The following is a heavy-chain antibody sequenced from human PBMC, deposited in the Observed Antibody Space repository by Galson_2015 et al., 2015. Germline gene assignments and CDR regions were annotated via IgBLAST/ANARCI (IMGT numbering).Heavy chain of an antibody. Sequence: SLRLSCAASGFTVSSNYMSWVRQAPGKGLEWVSVIYSGGSIYYADSVKGRFTISRDNAKNSLYLQMNSLRAEDTAVYYCARSLRSGTNYWGQGTLVTVSS. CDR1: GFTVSSNY. CDR3: ARSLRSGTNY. D-gene: IGHD3-3*01. V-gene: IGHV3-53*01. CDR2: IYSGGSI. J-gene: IGHJ4*02.